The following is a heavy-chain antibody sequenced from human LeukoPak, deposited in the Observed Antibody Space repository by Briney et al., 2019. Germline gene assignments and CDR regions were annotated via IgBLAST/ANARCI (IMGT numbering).Heavy chain of an antibody. CDR1: GGSISSSSYY. D-gene: IGHD3-3*01. V-gene: IGHV4-39*01. J-gene: IGHJ4*02. CDR3: ATYWSGYPRTYYFDY. CDR2: IYYSGST. Sequence: SETLSLTCTVSGGSISSSSYYWGWIRQPPGKGLEWIGSIYYSGSTYYNPSLKSRVTMSVDTSKNQFSLKLSPVTAADTAVYYCATYWSGYPRTYYFDYWGQGTLVTVSS.